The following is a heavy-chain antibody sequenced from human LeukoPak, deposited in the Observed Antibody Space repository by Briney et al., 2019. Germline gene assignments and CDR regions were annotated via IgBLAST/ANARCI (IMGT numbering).Heavy chain of an antibody. CDR3: AKAPYDSSVLDY. V-gene: IGHV3-30*02. CDR1: GFTFSRYG. D-gene: IGHD3-22*01. J-gene: IGHJ4*02. Sequence: GGSLRLSCAASGFTFSRYGMHWVRQAPGKGLEWVAVIWYDGSNKYYANSVKGRFTISRDNSKNTLYLQMNSLRAEDTAVYYCAKAPYDSSVLDYWGQGTLVTVSS. CDR2: IWYDGSNK.